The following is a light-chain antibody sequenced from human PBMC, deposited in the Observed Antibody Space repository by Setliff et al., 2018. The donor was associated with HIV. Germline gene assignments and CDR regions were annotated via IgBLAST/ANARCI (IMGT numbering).Light chain of an antibody. CDR2: KDN. Sequence: QSALTQPASVSGSPGQSITISCTGSNNNLGSYNLVSWYQQLPGKAPKLLIYKDNKRPSGISNRFSGSKSGYTASLTISGLQADDEADYYCCSFAGSNIPYVFGTGTRSPS. CDR3: CSFAGSNIPYV. V-gene: IGLV2-23*01. CDR1: NNNLGSYNL. J-gene: IGLJ1*01.